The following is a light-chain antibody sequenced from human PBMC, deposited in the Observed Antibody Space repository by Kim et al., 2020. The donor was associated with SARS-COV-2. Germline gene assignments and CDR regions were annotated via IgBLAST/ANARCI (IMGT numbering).Light chain of an antibody. CDR3: CSYAGSYTLYV. CDR1: SSDDGGYNY. Sequence: QSVTLSCTGTSSDDGGYNYVSWYQQHPGKAPKLMIYDVSKRPSGVPDRFSGSKSGNTASLTISGLQAEDEADYYCCSYAGSYTLYVFGTGTKVTVL. J-gene: IGLJ1*01. V-gene: IGLV2-11*01. CDR2: DVS.